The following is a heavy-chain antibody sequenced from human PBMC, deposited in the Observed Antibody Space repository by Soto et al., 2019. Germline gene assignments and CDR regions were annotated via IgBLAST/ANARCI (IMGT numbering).Heavy chain of an antibody. Sequence: QVQLQESGPGLVKPSETLSLTCTVSIDSIAGENWWSWVRQPPGLGLEWIGEVFHTGGTNYNTSLKSRVTMEVDKSKNQFSLKLISATAADTAVYYCARVFSSGSGWMYYFDFWGQGTLVSVSS. CDR1: IDSIAGENW. D-gene: IGHD6-19*01. CDR2: VFHTGGT. V-gene: IGHV4-4*02. J-gene: IGHJ4*02. CDR3: ARVFSSGSGWMYYFDF.